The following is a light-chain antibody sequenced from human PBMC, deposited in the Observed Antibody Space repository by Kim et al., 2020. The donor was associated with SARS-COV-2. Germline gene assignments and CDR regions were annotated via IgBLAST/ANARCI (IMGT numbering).Light chain of an antibody. Sequence: SYELTQPPSVSVAPGKTAWITCGGDKIGTKSVHWYQQKPGQAPVLVVYDDSDRPSGIVERFSGSNSGNTATLTISRVEAGDEADYYCQVWDSTSDRVVFG. V-gene: IGLV3-21*03. CDR1: KIGTKS. CDR3: QVWDSTSDRVV. CDR2: DDS. J-gene: IGLJ2*01.